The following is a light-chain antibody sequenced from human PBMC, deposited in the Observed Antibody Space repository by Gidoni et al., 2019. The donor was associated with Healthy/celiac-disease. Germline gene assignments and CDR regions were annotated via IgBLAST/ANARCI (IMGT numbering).Light chain of an antibody. CDR3: QQYGSSPPT. J-gene: IGKJ3*01. Sequence: EIVLTHSPGTLSLSPGERATLSCRASQSVRSSYLAWYQQKPGQAPRLLIYGASSRATGIPDRFSGSGSGTDFTLTISRLEPEDFAVYYCQQYGSSPPTFGPGTKVDIK. CDR1: QSVRSSY. V-gene: IGKV3-20*01. CDR2: GAS.